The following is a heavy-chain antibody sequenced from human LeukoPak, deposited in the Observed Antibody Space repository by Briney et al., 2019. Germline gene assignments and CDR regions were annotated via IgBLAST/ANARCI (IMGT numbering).Heavy chain of an antibody. CDR1: GFTFSSYA. V-gene: IGHV3-23*01. D-gene: IGHD3-9*01. Sequence: GGSLRLSCATSGFTFSSYAMSWVRQAPGKGLEWVSGIGASGGSTYYADSVKGRFTISRDDSKNTLYLQMNSLRTEDTAVYYCAKAEGYDILTGLDYWGQGTLVTVSS. CDR3: AKAEGYDILTGLDY. CDR2: IGASGGST. J-gene: IGHJ4*02.